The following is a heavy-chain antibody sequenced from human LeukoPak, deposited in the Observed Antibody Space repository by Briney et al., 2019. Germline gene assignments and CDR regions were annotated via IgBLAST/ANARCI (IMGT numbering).Heavy chain of an antibody. CDR2: IWNSGIT. CDR1: TGSMPTYY. J-gene: IGHJ4*02. D-gene: IGHD3-22*01. Sequence: SSETLSLTCTVSTGSMPTYYWSWIRQPPGKGLEWIGFIWNSGITNYNPSLKSRITMSADTSKSQFSLKLSSVTAADTAVYYCARLVYDTSDYYYFDHWGQGTLVTVSS. CDR3: ARLVYDTSDYYYFDH. V-gene: IGHV4-59*08.